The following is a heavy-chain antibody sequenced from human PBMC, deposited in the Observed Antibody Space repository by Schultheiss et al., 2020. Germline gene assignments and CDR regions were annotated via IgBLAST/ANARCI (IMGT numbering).Heavy chain of an antibody. D-gene: IGHD6-25*01. V-gene: IGHV3-48*03. J-gene: IGHJ4*02. CDR3: TRGSGYVFDY. CDR2: ISTSGSDK. CDR1: GFTFSNYE. Sequence: GGSLRLSCVVSGFTFSNYEVNWVRQAPGKGLEWISCISTSGSDKYYADSVKGRFTISRDNAKNSLYLHMSSLRAEDTAVYYCTRGSGYVFDYWGQGTLVTVSS.